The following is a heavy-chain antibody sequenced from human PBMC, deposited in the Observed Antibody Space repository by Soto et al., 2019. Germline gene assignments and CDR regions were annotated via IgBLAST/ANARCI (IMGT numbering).Heavy chain of an antibody. CDR2: ISSDGSTI. Sequence: QVQLVESGGGLVKPGGSLRLSCAASGFIFSDYYMSWIRQAPGKGLEWVSYISSDGSTIYSADSVKGRFSISRDNAKNSLSLQMNSLRAEDTAVDYCARGEGDGYTYYFDYWGQGTLVTVSS. CDR3: ARGEGDGYTYYFDY. J-gene: IGHJ4*02. V-gene: IGHV3-11*01. D-gene: IGHD5-12*01. CDR1: GFIFSDYY.